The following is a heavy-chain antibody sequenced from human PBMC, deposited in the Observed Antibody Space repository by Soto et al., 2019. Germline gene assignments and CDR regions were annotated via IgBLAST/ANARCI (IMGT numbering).Heavy chain of an antibody. CDR1: GFPFSTYY. CDR3: VRERFFYDMTGQEY. Sequence: XGSLRLSLADSGFPFSTYYLNWVRQAPGKGLEWIAHITTSGSDMNYADSVKGRFTISRDNSKSSVFLQMKSLRVEDTAIYYCVRERFFYDMTGQEYWGQGTQVTFSS. D-gene: IGHD3-22*01. CDR2: ITTSGSDM. V-gene: IGHV3-48*03. J-gene: IGHJ4*02.